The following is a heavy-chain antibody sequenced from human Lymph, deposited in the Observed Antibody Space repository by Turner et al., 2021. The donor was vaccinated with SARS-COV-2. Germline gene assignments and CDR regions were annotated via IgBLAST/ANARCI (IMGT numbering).Heavy chain of an antibody. J-gene: IGHJ4*02. CDR3: ARAVGAFGVVTNFDY. CDR2: IYYSGST. D-gene: IGHD3-3*01. CDR1: GGSISSYY. V-gene: IGHV4-59*01. Sequence: QVQLQESGPGLVKPSETLSLTCTVSGGSISSYYWRWIRQPPGKGLEWIGYIYYSGSTNYNPSLKSRVTISVDTSKNQFSLKLSSVTAADMAVYYCARAVGAFGVVTNFDYWGQGTLVTVSS.